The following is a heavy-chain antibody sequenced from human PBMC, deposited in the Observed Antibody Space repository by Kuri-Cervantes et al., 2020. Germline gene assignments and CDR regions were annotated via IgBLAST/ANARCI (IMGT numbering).Heavy chain of an antibody. CDR1: GFTFSDYY. V-gene: IGHV4-59*01. CDR3: ARGVASPNWFDP. D-gene: IGHD2-15*01. CDR2: IYYSGST. Sequence: ESLKISCAASGFTFSDYYMSWIRQPPGKGLEWIGYIYYSGSTNYNPSLKSRVTISVDTSKNQFSLKLSSVTAADTAVYYCARGVASPNWFDPWGQGTLVTVSS. J-gene: IGHJ5*02.